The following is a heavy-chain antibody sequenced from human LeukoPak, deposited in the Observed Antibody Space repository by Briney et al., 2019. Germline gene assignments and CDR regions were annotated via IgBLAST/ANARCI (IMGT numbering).Heavy chain of an antibody. V-gene: IGHV3-33*01. J-gene: IGHJ6*02. CDR2: IWYDGNNK. CDR1: GFTFSSSG. CDR3: ARRRVLYYYYGMDV. Sequence: PGGSLRLSGVASGFTFSSSGMHWVRQAPGKGLEWVAIIWYDGNNKEYADSVKVRFTISRDNSKNTLYLQMNSLRAEDTAVYYCARRRVLYYYYGMDVWGQGTTVTVSS.